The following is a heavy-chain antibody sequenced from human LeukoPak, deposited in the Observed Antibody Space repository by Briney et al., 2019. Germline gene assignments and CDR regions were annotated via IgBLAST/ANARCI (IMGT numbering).Heavy chain of an antibody. V-gene: IGHV1-18*01. CDR3: ARGVVVVAAKGMDV. CDR1: GYTFTSSG. CDR2: ISSHNDNT. Sequence: GASVKVSCKASGYTFTSSGISWVRRAPGQGLEWMGWISSHNDNTGYAQKFQDRVTMTTDTSTSTAYMELRSLRSDDTAVYYCARGVVVVAAKGMDVWGQGTTVTVSS. J-gene: IGHJ6*02. D-gene: IGHD2-15*01.